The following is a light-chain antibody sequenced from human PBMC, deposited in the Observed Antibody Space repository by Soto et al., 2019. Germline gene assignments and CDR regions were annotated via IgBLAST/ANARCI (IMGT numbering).Light chain of an antibody. CDR1: QSISSY. J-gene: IGKJ3*01. CDR3: QQSYSGGFT. V-gene: IGKV1-39*01. CDR2: AAF. Sequence: DIQMTQSPSSLSASVGDRVTITCRASQSISSYLNWYQQKLGKAPKLLIYAAFSLQSGVPSRFSGSGSGTDFTLTIRSLQPEDFATYYCQQSYSGGFTFGPGTKVDIK.